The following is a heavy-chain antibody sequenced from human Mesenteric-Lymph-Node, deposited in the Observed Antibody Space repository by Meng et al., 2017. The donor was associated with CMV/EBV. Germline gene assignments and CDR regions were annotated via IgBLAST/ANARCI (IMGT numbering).Heavy chain of an antibody. D-gene: IGHD1-1*01. CDR2: INPNSGGT. J-gene: IGHJ6*02. Sequence: ASVKVSCKASGYTFTGYYMHWVRQATGQGLEWMGWINPNSGGTNYAQKFQGRVTMTRDTSISTAYMELSRLRSDDTAVYYCARGGPNWNYYYYYGMDVWGQGTTVTVSS. CDR1: GYTFTGYY. V-gene: IGHV1-2*02. CDR3: ARGGPNWNYYYYYGMDV.